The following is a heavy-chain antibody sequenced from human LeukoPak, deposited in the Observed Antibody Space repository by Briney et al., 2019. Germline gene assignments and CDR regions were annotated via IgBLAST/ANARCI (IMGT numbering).Heavy chain of an antibody. CDR3: ARVHCSGGSCYSLGYYYYMDV. V-gene: IGHV4-4*02. Sequence: ETLSLTCAVSGGSISSSNWWSWVRQPPGKGLEWIGEIYHSGSTNYNPSLKSRVTISVDKSKNQFSLKLSSVTAADTAVYYCARVHCSGGSCYSLGYYYYMDVWGKGTTVTVSS. CDR2: IYHSGST. CDR1: GGSISSSNW. D-gene: IGHD2-15*01. J-gene: IGHJ6*03.